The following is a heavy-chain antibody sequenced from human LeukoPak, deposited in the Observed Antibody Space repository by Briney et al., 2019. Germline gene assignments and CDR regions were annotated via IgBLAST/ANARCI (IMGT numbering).Heavy chain of an antibody. D-gene: IGHD2-15*01. CDR1: GFAFGSYA. V-gene: IGHV3-23*01. CDR3: AKTTVGYSSGRFPGWPADY. J-gene: IGHJ4*02. Sequence: GGSLRLSCTASGFAFGSYAMYWVRQAPGKGLEWVSGIFGSGGSARYADSVKGRFTISRDNSKNTVYLEMNSLGVEDTAVYYCAKTTVGYSSGRFPGWPADYWGQGTLVTVSS. CDR2: IFGSGGSA.